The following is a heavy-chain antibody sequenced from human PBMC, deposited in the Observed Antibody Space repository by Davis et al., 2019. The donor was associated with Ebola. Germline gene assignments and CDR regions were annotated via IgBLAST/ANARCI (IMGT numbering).Heavy chain of an antibody. CDR2: IYYSGST. V-gene: IGHV4-39*01. J-gene: IGHJ6*02. CDR1: GGSISSSSYY. CDR3: ARRLGQQLVPEYYYYYGMDV. D-gene: IGHD6-13*01. Sequence: PSETLSLTCTVSGGSISSSSYYWGWIRQPPGKGLEWIGSIYYSGSTYYNPSLKSRVTISVDTSKNQFSLKLSSVTAADTAVYYCARRLGQQLVPEYYYYYGMDVWGQGTTVTVSS.